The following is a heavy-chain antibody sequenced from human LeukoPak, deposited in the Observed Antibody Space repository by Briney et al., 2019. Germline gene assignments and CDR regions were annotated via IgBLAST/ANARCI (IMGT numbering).Heavy chain of an antibody. CDR3: AHRTYGPFHY. CDR2: IFWDGNQ. CDR1: GFPLSSGGVA. J-gene: IGHJ4*02. V-gene: IGHV2-5*02. D-gene: IGHD2-8*01. Sequence: SGPTLVNPTQTLTLTCTISGFPLSSGGVAVGWIRQPPGKALEYLALIFWDGNQHYSPSLKNRLTLTRDTSKNQVVLTMANMDPVHTATYYCAHRTYGPFHYWGQGTLVTVSS.